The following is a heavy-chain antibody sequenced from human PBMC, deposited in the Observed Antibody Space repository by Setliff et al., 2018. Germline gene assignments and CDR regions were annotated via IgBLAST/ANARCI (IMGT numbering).Heavy chain of an antibody. J-gene: IGHJ4*02. CDR1: GYTFRNYA. Sequence: ASVKVSCKASGYTFRNYAFAWVRQAPGQGLEWVGWISVYNGDTNYAQKFQGRFTLTTDTSTSTAYMELRSLTSDDSAFYYCARAPSVELVTIRTNSWFTYWGQGTLGTVPQ. CDR3: ARAPSVELVTIRTNSWFTY. V-gene: IGHV1-18*01. D-gene: IGHD5-18*01. CDR2: ISVYNGDT.